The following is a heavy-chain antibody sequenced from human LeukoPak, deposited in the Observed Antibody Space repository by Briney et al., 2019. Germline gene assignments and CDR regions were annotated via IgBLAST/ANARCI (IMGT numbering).Heavy chain of an antibody. CDR2: INHSEST. CDR3: ARGHRDYDILTGYYYNY. CDR1: GGPFSGYF. Sequence: SETLPLTCGVYGGPFSGYFWSWLPEPPGKALEWIGEINHSESTNYNPSLKSRVTISVDTSKNQFSLKLSSVTAADTAVYYCARGHRDYDILTGYYYNYWGQGTLVTVSS. D-gene: IGHD3-9*01. J-gene: IGHJ4*02. V-gene: IGHV4-34*01.